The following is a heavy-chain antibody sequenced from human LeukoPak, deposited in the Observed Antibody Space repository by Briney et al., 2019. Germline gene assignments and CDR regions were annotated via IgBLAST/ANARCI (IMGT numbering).Heavy chain of an antibody. J-gene: IGHJ4*02. CDR1: GGSIGTYY. Sequence: SETLSLTCTVSGGSIGTYYWNWIRQPPGKGLEWIGYIYYSGSTNYNPSLKSRVTISVDTSKNQFSLKLRSVTPADTAVYYCGRGNYGSEVGDHWGQGTLVTVSS. D-gene: IGHD6-19*01. CDR3: GRGNYGSEVGDH. V-gene: IGHV4-59*01. CDR2: IYYSGST.